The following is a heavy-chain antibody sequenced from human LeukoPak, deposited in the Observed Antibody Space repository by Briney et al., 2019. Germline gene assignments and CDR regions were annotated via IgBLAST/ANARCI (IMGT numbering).Heavy chain of an antibody. V-gene: IGHV3-7*01. CDR1: GFTFNTYW. J-gene: IGHJ2*01. CDR3: ARDTYRFFDL. Sequence: GGSLRLSCTASGFTFNTYWMGWVRQAPGKGLEWVADIKEDGSDKYSVDSVKGRFTISRDNTKNSLYLHMDSLRAEDTAVYYCARDTYRFFDLWGRGTLSLSPQ. CDR2: IKEDGSDK.